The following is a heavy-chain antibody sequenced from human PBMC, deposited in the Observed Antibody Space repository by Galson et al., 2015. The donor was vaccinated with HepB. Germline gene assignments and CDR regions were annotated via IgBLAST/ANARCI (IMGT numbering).Heavy chain of an antibody. V-gene: IGHV3-21*01. Sequence: SLRLSCAASGFTFSSYSMNWVRQAPGKGLEWVSSISSSSSYIYYADSVKGRFTISRDNAKNSLYLQMNSLRAEDTAVYYCARDSRYRDYYYYGMDVWGQGTTVTVSS. CDR3: ARDSRYRDYYYYGMDV. CDR1: GFTFSSYS. CDR2: ISSSSSYI. D-gene: IGHD1-14*01. J-gene: IGHJ6*02.